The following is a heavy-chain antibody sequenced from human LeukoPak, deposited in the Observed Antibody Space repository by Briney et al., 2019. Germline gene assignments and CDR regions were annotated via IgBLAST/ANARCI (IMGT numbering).Heavy chain of an antibody. Sequence: PGGSLRLSCAASGFTFSNHWMHWVRQAPGKGLEWVSRINSDGISTTYADSVKGRFTISRDNAKNTLYLQMDSLRDEDTAMYYCARVDQGTVDYWGQGTLVTVSS. D-gene: IGHD3-9*01. V-gene: IGHV3-74*01. CDR1: GFTFSNHW. CDR2: INSDGIST. J-gene: IGHJ4*02. CDR3: ARVDQGTVDY.